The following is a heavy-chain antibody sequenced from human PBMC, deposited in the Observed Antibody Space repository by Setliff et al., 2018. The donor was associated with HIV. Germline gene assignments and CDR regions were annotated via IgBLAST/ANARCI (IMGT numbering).Heavy chain of an antibody. CDR1: GYTLTELS. CDR2: FDPEDGET. CDR3: ARGEWVIRGDFDH. Sequence: ASVKVSCKISGYTLTELSIHWVRQAPGKGLEWMANFDPEDGETFYAQKFQGRLTMTEDTSTDTAYMELSSLRSDDTAMYYCARGEWVIRGDFDHWGQGTLVTVSS. V-gene: IGHV1-24*01. D-gene: IGHD3-10*01. J-gene: IGHJ4*02.